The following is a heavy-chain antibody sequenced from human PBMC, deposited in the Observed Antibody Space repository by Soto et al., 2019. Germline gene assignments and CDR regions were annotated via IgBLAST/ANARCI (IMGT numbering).Heavy chain of an antibody. CDR1: GFTFSSYG. V-gene: IGHV3-30*18. CDR2: ISYDGSNK. CDR3: EKDLHVLRYFTWLLPAPKYDAFDI. J-gene: IGHJ3*02. D-gene: IGHD3-9*01. Sequence: QVQLVESGGGVVQPGRSLRLSCAASGFTFSSYGMHWVRQAPGKGLEWVAVISYDGSNKYYADSEKGRFTISRVNSKKTLYLQMNSLRAEDTTVYYCEKDLHVLRYFTWLLPAPKYDAFDIWGQGTMVTVSS.